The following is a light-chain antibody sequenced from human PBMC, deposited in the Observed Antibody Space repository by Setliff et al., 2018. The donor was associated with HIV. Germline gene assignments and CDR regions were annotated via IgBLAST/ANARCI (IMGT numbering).Light chain of an antibody. CDR3: QSYDSSAVV. CDR2: EDH. CDR1: SGSIASNY. J-gene: IGLJ2*01. Sequence: NFLLTQHHSVSESPGKTVTISCARSSGSIASNYVQWYQQRPGSSPTTVIYEDHQRPSGVPDRFSGSIDSSSNSASLTISGLQTEDEADYYCQSYDSSAVVFGGGTKVTVL. V-gene: IGLV6-57*01.